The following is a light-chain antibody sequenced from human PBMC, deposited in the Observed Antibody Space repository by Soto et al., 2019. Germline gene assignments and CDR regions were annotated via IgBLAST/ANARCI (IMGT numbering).Light chain of an antibody. V-gene: IGKV3-15*01. J-gene: IGKJ5*01. Sequence: EIVMTQSPATLSVSPGETVALSCRASQSVSINVAWIQQKPGQGPRLLIIGASTRATGVPDRFSGSGSGRDFTLTISGLEPEDFAVYYCQQYGSSSLISFGQGTRLEIK. CDR1: QSVSIN. CDR3: QQYGSSSLIS. CDR2: GAS.